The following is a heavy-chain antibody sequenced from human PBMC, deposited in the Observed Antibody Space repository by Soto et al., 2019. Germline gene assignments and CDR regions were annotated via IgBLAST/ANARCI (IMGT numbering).Heavy chain of an antibody. J-gene: IGHJ6*02. D-gene: IGHD2-2*01. CDR3: ALSDPSFYYYYGMDV. CDR1: GGSISSGGYY. V-gene: IGHV4-31*03. Sequence: SETLSLTCTVSGGSISSGGYYWSWIRQHPGKGLEWIGYIYYSGSTYYNPSLKSRVTISVDTSKNQFSLKLSSVTAADTAVYYCALSDPSFYYYYGMDVWGQGTTVTVSS. CDR2: IYYSGST.